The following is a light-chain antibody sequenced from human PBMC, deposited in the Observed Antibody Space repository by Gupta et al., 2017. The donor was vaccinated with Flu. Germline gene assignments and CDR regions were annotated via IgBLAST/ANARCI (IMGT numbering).Light chain of an antibody. J-gene: IGLJ3*02. Sequence: QCPLPHPRSVSGSPGQSVHLSCSSRSTDVGMSDSVSWYQQHHGRAPPLLIFEDIRRPSGVPHRCSACKSCNTAALTITSLQPDDDAAYYCCSYVANLTCVFGGGTKLTVL. CDR1: STDVGMSDS. CDR3: CSYVANLTCV. V-gene: IGLV2-11*02. CDR2: EDI.